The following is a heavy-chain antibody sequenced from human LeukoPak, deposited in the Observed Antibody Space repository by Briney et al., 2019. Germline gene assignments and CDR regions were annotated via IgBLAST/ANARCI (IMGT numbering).Heavy chain of an antibody. CDR1: GGSISSGDYY. V-gene: IGHV4-30-4*08. D-gene: IGHD2-2*01. Sequence: NTSETLSLTCTVSGGSISSGDYYSSWIRQPPGKGLEWIGYIYYSGSTYYNPSLKSRVTISVDTSKNQFSLKLSSVTAADTDVYYCARYAFVVVPAAHWSFDYWGQGTLVTVSS. CDR2: IYYSGST. J-gene: IGHJ4*02. CDR3: ARYAFVVVPAAHWSFDY.